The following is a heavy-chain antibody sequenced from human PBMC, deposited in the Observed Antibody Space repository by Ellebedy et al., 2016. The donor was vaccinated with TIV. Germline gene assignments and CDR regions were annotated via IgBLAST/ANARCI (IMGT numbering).Heavy chain of an antibody. J-gene: IGHJ6*03. Sequence: SETLSLXCVVSDISFTGNYWSWIRQSPGKGLAWIGEVSHGGGTKYNPSLKSRVTISLDTSKQQFSLKLSFATAADTAVYYCARVRTPIYYGSGRFNHCDHYRDGWGDGTTVTVSS. V-gene: IGHV4-34*01. D-gene: IGHD3-10*01. CDR3: ARVRTPIYYGSGRFNHCDHYRDG. CDR2: VSHGGGT. CDR1: DISFTGNY.